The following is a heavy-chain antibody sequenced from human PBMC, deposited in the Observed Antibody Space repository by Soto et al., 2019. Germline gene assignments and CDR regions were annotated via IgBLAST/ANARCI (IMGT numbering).Heavy chain of an antibody. CDR2: ISGSGGRT. CDR1: GFTFSSYA. Sequence: GGSLKLSCAASGFTFSSYAMSWVRQAPGKGLEWVSAISGSGGRTYYADSVKRRFTVSRDNSKKPLYLHMNSLRPEYTAVYYCTKDQKQLVPYFDYWGQGTLVSVSS. V-gene: IGHV3-23*01. D-gene: IGHD6-6*01. CDR3: TKDQKQLVPYFDY. J-gene: IGHJ4*02.